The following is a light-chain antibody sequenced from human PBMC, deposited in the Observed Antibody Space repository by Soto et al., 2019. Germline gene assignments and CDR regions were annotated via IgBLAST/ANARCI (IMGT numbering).Light chain of an antibody. Sequence: DIQMTQSPSSLSASVGDRVTITCRASQGLSSDLSWYQQKPGKVPKLLIYDASTLQSGVPPRFSGSGSGTDFTLTISSLQAEDVATYYCQKYNSVPLTFGGGTKVEIK. CDR2: DAS. CDR1: QGLSSD. J-gene: IGKJ4*01. V-gene: IGKV1-27*01. CDR3: QKYNSVPLT.